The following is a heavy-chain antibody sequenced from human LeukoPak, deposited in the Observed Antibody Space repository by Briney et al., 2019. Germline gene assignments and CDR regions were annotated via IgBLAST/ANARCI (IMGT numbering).Heavy chain of an antibody. CDR3: ARPSGTTPFKRFDY. D-gene: IGHD1-7*01. V-gene: IGHV4-30-2*01. CDR1: GGSISGGGFY. CDR2: KYHSGKS. J-gene: IGHJ4*02. Sequence: SETLSLTCTVSGGSISGGGFYWSWIRRPPGKDLEWIGHKYHSGKSLYNPSLESRVSISVDRSKNQFPLEVTSVTAADTAVYYCARPSGTTPFKRFDYWGQGTLVTVSS.